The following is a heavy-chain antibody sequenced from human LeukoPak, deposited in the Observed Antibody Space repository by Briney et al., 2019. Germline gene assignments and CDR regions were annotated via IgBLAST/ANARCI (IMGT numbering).Heavy chain of an antibody. CDR2: IYYSGST. D-gene: IGHD1-26*01. V-gene: IGHV4-39*01. CDR1: GGSISSSSYY. Sequence: SETLSLTCTVSGGSISSSSYYWGWLRQPPGKGLEWIGSIYYSGSTYYNPSLKSRVTISVDTSKNQFSLKLSSVTAADTAVYYCARHRVEWESPRFDYWGQGTLVTVSS. J-gene: IGHJ4*02. CDR3: ARHRVEWESPRFDY.